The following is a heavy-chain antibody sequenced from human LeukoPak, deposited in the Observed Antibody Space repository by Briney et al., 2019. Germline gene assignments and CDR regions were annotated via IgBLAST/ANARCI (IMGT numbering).Heavy chain of an antibody. J-gene: IGHJ3*02. CDR2: INHSGST. Sequence: SSETLSLTCAVYGGSFSGYYWSWIRQPPGKGLEWIGGINHSGSTNYNPSLKSRVTISVDTSKNQFSLKLSSVTAADTAVYYCARSPVLRYFDWLLPPHDAFDIWGQGTMVTVSS. D-gene: IGHD3-9*01. CDR1: GGSFSGYY. CDR3: ARSPVLRYFDWLLPPHDAFDI. V-gene: IGHV4-34*01.